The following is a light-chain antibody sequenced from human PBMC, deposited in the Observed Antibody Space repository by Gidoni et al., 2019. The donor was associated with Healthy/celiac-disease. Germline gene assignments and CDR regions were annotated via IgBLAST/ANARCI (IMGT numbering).Light chain of an antibody. V-gene: IGKV3-15*01. CDR1: QSVSSN. Sequence: AMTHPPATLSVSPEERATLSCRASQSVSSNLAWYQQKPGQAPRLLIYGASTRATGIPARFSGSGSGTEFTLTISSLQSEDFAAYYCQQYNSWPLTFGGGTKVEIK. CDR2: GAS. CDR3: QQYNSWPLT. J-gene: IGKJ4*01.